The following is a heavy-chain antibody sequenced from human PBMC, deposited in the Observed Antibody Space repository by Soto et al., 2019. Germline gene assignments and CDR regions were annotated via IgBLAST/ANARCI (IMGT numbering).Heavy chain of an antibody. CDR2: ILYDGSNK. J-gene: IGHJ6*02. CDR1: GFTFSSYG. D-gene: IGHD6-19*01. Sequence: GGSLRLSCAASGFTFSSYGMHWVRQAPGKGLEWVAVILYDGSNKYYADSVKGRFTISRDNSKNTLYLQMNSLRAEDTAVYYCAKDRGSGWTDFGMDVWGQGTTVTVSS. V-gene: IGHV3-30*18. CDR3: AKDRGSGWTDFGMDV.